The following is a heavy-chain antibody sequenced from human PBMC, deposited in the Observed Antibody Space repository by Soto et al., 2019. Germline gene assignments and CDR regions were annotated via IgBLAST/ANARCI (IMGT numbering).Heavy chain of an antibody. CDR1: GGSFSGYY. CDR3: ARGQGVPITVRADDFWRGGRYYYMDV. D-gene: IGHD3-3*01. CDR2: IDHSGSS. J-gene: IGHJ6*03. Sequence: QVQLQQGGAGLLKPSDTLSLTCGVYGGSFSGYYWNWIRQPPGKGLEWIGEIDHSGSSNFNPFLKSRVTISVDTAKNQFSRKLYPMTAADTAVYFCARGQGVPITVRADDFWRGGRYYYMDVWGKGTPVTVSS. V-gene: IGHV4-34*01.